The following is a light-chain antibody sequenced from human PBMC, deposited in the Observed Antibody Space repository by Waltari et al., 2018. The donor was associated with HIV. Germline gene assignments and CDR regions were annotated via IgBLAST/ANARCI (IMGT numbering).Light chain of an antibody. J-gene: IGLJ2*01. CDR2: EDK. Sequence: NFMLTQAHSVSESPGKTVTISCTRSSGSIASNFVQWYQQRPGSAPTIVIYEDKERPSGVPDRFSGSIDSSSNSASLTISGLKTDDEADYYCQSYDSSNHVVFGGGTKLTVL. CDR1: SGSIASNF. CDR3: QSYDSSNHVV. V-gene: IGLV6-57*03.